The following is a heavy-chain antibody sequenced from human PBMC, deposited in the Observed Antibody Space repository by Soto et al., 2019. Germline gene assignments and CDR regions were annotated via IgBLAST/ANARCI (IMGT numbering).Heavy chain of an antibody. D-gene: IGHD3-10*01. CDR3: AKGADYARRGDFDH. CDR2: ISYDGSNK. Sequence: QVQLVESGGGVVQPGRSLRLSCAASGFTFSRYGMHWVRQAPGKGLEWVAVISYDGSNKDYADSVKGRFTISRDNSTNTLYLQMNRLRAEDTAVYYCAKGADYARRGDFDHWGQGTLVTVSS. J-gene: IGHJ4*02. CDR1: GFTFSRYG. V-gene: IGHV3-30*18.